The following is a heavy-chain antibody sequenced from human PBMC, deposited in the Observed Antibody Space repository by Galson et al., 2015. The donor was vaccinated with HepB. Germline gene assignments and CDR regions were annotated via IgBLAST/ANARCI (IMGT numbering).Heavy chain of an antibody. CDR2: ISAYNGNT. D-gene: IGHD3-10*01. J-gene: IGHJ4*02. Sequence: SVKVSCKASGYTFTSYGISWVRQAPGQGLEWMGWISAYNGNTNYAQKLRGRVTMTTDTSTSTAYMELRSLRSDDTAVYYCARAHGSGDAYVFDYWGQGTLVTVSS. CDR3: ARAHGSGDAYVFDY. CDR1: GYTFTSYG. V-gene: IGHV1-18*01.